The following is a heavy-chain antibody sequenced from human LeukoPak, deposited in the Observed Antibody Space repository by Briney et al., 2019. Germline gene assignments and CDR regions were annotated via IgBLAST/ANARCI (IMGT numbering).Heavy chain of an antibody. CDR2: IKQGGNMK. J-gene: IGHJ4*02. Sequence: RGSPRLSCVASGVTSRRHWMTCVRETPGNGVESVAHIKQGGNMKLYVGSVKGRFTISRDDDKNTLYLQMNSLRAEDTAVYYCVRGPNYGDYVDYLDSWGQGTRVTVSS. D-gene: IGHD4-17*01. V-gene: IGHV3-7*01. CDR1: GVTSRRHW. CDR3: VRGPNYGDYVDYLDS.